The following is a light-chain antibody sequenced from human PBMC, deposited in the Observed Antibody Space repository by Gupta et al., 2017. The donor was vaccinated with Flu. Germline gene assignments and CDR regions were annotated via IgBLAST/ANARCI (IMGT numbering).Light chain of an antibody. CDR2: LNSDGSH. Sequence: QLVLTPSPSASASLGASVKLTCTLSSGHSSYAIAWHQQQPEKGPRYLMKLNSDGSHITGAGIPVRFSGSSSAAERYLTIARLQAEDEDDYYCQTWGTGIRVFGGGTKLTVL. J-gene: IGLJ3*02. CDR3: QTWGTGIRV. CDR1: SGHSSYA. V-gene: IGLV4-69*01.